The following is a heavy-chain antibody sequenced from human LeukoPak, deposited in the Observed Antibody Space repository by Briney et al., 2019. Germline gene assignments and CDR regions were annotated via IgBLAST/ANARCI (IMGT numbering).Heavy chain of an antibody. V-gene: IGHV3-30-3*01. CDR1: GFTFSSYA. CDR3: ARGQYSSSWYYYYYGMDV. D-gene: IGHD6-13*01. J-gene: IGHJ6*02. Sequence: GGSLRLSCAASGFTFSSYAMHWVRQAPGKGLEWVAVISYDGSNKYYADSVKGRFTISRDNSKNTLYLQMNSLRAEDTAVYYCARGQYSSSWYYYYYGMDVWGQGTTVTVSS. CDR2: ISYDGSNK.